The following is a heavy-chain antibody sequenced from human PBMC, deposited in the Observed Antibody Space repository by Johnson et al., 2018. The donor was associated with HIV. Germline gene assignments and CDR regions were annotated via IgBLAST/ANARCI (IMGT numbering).Heavy chain of an antibody. CDR3: ARLKNGAFDI. J-gene: IGHJ3*02. D-gene: IGHD2-8*01. Sequence: VQLVESGGGVVQPGTSLRLSCAVSGFTFDDYGMSWVRQAPGKGLEWVSVIYSDGSTYFADSVKGRFPISRDNSKNTLFLQMNSLRVEDTAVYYCARLKNGAFDIWGQGTMVTVSS. V-gene: IGHV3-66*01. CDR1: GFTFDDYG. CDR2: IYSDGST.